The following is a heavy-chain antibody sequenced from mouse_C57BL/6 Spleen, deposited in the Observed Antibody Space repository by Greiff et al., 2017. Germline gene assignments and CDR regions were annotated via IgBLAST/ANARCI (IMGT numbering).Heavy chain of an antibody. V-gene: IGHV5-9-1*02. D-gene: IGHD1-1*01. J-gene: IGHJ1*03. CDR1: GFNFSSYA. CDR2: ISSGGDYI. CDR3: TRDLVYYCSSYGYFDV. Sequence: EVQLQESGAGLVKPGGSLKLSCAASGFNFSSYAMSWVRQTPEKRLEWVAYISSGGDYIYYADTVKGRYTISRDNARNTLYLQMISLKSEDTAIYYGTRDLVYYCSSYGYFDVWGTGTTVTVSS.